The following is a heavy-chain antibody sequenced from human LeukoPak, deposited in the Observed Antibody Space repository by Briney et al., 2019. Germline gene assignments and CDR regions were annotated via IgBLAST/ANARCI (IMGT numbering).Heavy chain of an antibody. D-gene: IGHD6-19*01. V-gene: IGHV3-33*01. Sequence: GGSLRLSCAASGFTFSNYGLHWVRQAPGKGLEWVGIIWYDGSTKYYGDSVKGRFTTSRDNSQKTLFLQMNSLRAEDTAVYYCARGKYSSGWFDYWGQGTLVTVSS. CDR3: ARGKYSSGWFDY. J-gene: IGHJ4*02. CDR1: GFTFSNYG. CDR2: IWYDGSTK.